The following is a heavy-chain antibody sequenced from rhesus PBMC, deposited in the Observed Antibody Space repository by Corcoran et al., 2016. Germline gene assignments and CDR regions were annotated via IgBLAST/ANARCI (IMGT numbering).Heavy chain of an antibody. V-gene: IGHV3-59*02. CDR3: VREERQPMKYFDL. J-gene: IGHJ2*01. Sequence: LQLQESGPGLVKPSETLSVTCAVSGGSISSSYWSWIRQAPGKGLEWVSRISNGGGNTWYADSVKGRFTISRDNAKNTLYFQMNSLRAEDTAVYYCVREERQPMKYFDLWDPGTPITISS. CDR1: GGSISSSY. D-gene: IGHD6-19*01. CDR2: ISNGGGNT.